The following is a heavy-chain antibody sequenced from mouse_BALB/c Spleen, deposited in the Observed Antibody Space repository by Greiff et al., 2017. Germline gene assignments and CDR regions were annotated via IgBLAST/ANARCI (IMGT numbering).Heavy chain of an antibody. V-gene: IGHV1S135*01. CDR1: GYSFTSYY. J-gene: IGHJ2*01. Sequence: EVHLVESGPELMKPGASVKISCKASGYSFTSYYMHWVKQSHGKSLEWIGYIDPFNGGTSYNQKFKGKATLTVDKSSSTAYMHLSSLTSEDSAVYYCARTGYFDYWGQGTTLTVSS. CDR2: IDPFNGGT. CDR3: ARTGYFDY.